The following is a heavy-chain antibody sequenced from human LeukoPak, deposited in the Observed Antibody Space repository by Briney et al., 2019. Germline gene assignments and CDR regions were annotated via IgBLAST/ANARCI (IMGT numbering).Heavy chain of an antibody. CDR1: GYSISSGHY. Sequence: SETLSLTCTVSGYSISSGHYWSWIRQPPGKGLEWIGSIYGSGTTYYDPPLRSRVSISADTSKNHFSLELSSVTAADTAVYYCASVGGGSPYWGQGTLVAVSS. D-gene: IGHD3-16*01. V-gene: IGHV4-38-2*02. J-gene: IGHJ4*02. CDR3: ASVGGGSPY. CDR2: IYGSGTT.